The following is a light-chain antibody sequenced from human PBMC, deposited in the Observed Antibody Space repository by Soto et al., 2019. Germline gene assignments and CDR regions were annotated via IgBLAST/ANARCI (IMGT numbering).Light chain of an antibody. CDR2: DNN. J-gene: IGLJ3*02. V-gene: IGLV1-51*01. CDR3: GTWDSSLSAGV. Sequence: QSVLTQPPSVSAAPGQTVTISCSGSSSNIGNNYVSWYQQLPGTAPKVLIYDNNKRPSGIPDRFSGSKSGTSATLGITGLQTGDEADYYCGTWDSSLSAGVFGGVTKLTVL. CDR1: SSNIGNNY.